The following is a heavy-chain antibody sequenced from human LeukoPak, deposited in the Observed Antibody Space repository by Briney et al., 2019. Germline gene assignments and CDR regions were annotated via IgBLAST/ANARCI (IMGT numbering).Heavy chain of an antibody. CDR3: ARGEWDLRD. V-gene: IGHV3-20*04. Sequence: GGSLRLPCAASGFMFADHGMTWVRQVPGKGLEWVSGINWNGGSTGYVDSVKGRFTISRDNAKNVLFLQMNNLRAEDTAFYYCARGEWDLRDWGQGTLVIVSS. CDR2: INWNGGST. J-gene: IGHJ4*02. D-gene: IGHD1-26*01. CDR1: GFMFADHG.